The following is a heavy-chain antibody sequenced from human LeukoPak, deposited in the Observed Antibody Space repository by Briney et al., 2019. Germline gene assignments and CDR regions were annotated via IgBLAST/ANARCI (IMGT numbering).Heavy chain of an antibody. V-gene: IGHV1-3*01. D-gene: IGHD3-10*01. CDR1: GYTFIAYG. CDR2: INAGNGDT. CDR3: SRGGRFLWFGEFVY. Sequence: ASVKVSCKASGYTFIAYGLHWVRQAPGQRPEWMGWINAGNGDTKNSQNFQGRVTITGDASSTTAFMELSSLRSEDTAGYFCSRGGRFLWFGEFVYWGQGTIVAVSS. J-gene: IGHJ4*02.